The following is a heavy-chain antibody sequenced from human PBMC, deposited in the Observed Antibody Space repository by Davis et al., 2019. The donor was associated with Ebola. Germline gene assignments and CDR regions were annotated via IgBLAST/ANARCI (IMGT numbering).Heavy chain of an antibody. J-gene: IGHJ1*01. CDR1: GYTFTNYA. CDR2: INAGNGNT. Sequence: AASVKVSCKASGYTFTNYAMHWVRQAPGQRLEWMGWINAGNGNTRYSQKFQGRVTITRDTSASTVYMELSSLRSEDTAVYYCARWGPSGSYLGWGQGTLVTVSS. D-gene: IGHD1-26*01. V-gene: IGHV1-3*01. CDR3: ARWGPSGSYLG.